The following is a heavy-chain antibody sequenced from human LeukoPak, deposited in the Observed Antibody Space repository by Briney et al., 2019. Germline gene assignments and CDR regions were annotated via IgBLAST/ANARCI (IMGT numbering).Heavy chain of an antibody. Sequence: GGSLRLSCSASGFVFSDYPLHWIRQSPGKGPEWVAVISFDGSHQYYADSVKGRFTISRDNSKNTLYLQMNSLRAEDTAVYYCAKSSYYDSSGFYREYYFDYWGQGTLVTVSS. CDR1: GFVFSDYP. J-gene: IGHJ4*02. D-gene: IGHD3-22*01. CDR3: AKSSYYDSSGFYREYYFDY. CDR2: ISFDGSHQ. V-gene: IGHV3-30*07.